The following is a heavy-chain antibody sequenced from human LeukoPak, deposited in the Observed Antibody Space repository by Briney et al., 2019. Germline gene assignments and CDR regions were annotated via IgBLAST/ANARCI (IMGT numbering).Heavy chain of an antibody. CDR1: GFTLSSYW. CDR3: ARDLVAGYYKLFDY. J-gene: IGHJ4*02. Sequence: GGSLRLSCAASGFTLSSYWMTWVRQAPGKGLEWVANIKQDGSEKYYVDSVKGRFSISRDNAKNSLFLQMNSLRAEDTAVYYCARDLVAGYYKLFDYWGQGTLVTVSS. V-gene: IGHV3-7*01. D-gene: IGHD3-9*01. CDR2: IKQDGSEK.